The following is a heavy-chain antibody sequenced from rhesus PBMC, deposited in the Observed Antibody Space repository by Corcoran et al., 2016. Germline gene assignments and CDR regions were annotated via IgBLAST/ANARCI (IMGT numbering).Heavy chain of an antibody. V-gene: IGHV2-1*01. CDR2: IYWDDDK. D-gene: IGHD3-3*01. CDR1: GFSLSTSGMG. CDR3: ARRPLYYKIWTGYYTDYFDY. Sequence: QVTLKESGPALVKPTQTLTLTCTFSGFSLSTSGMGVGWIRQPSRKTLEWLAHIYWDDDKRYSTSLKSRLTISKDTSKNQVVLTMTNMDPVDTATYYCARRPLYYKIWTGYYTDYFDYWGQGVLVTVSS. J-gene: IGHJ4*01.